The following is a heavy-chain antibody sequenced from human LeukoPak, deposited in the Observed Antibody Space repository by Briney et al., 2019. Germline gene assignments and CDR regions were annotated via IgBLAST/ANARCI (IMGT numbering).Heavy chain of an antibody. D-gene: IGHD3-10*01. CDR2: IVPIFGTA. V-gene: IGHV1-69*13. CDR3: ARGEFMVRGVAYYYYYYMDV. CDR1: GGTFSSYA. Sequence: SVKVSCKASGGTFSSYAISWVRQAPGQGLEWMRGIVPIFGTANYAQKFQGRVTITADESTSTAYMELSSLRSEDTAVYYCARGEFMVRGVAYYYYYYMDVWGKGTTVTISS. J-gene: IGHJ6*03.